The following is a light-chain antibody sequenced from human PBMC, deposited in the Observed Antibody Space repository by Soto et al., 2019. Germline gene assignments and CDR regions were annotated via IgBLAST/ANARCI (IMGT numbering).Light chain of an antibody. CDR2: GAS. J-gene: IGKJ5*01. V-gene: IGKV3-15*01. Sequence: EIVMTQSPATLSVSPGERATLYCRASRSVGSNLAWYQQKPGQAPRLLIYGASTRANGIPARFSGTGSGTEFTLTISSLQSDDFALYYCQQYTKWPRFGPGTRLEI. CDR1: RSVGSN. CDR3: QQYTKWPR.